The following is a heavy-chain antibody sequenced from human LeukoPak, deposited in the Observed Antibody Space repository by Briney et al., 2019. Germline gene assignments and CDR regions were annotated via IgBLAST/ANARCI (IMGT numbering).Heavy chain of an antibody. J-gene: IGHJ4*02. CDR1: GFTFSSYG. Sequence: GGSLRLSRAASGFTFSSYGMHWVRQAPGKGLEWVAVISYDGSNKYYADSVKGRFTISRDNSKNTLYLQMNSLRAEDTAVYYCAKDEYYYDSSGYYLFDYWGQGTLVTVSS. V-gene: IGHV3-30*18. CDR3: AKDEYYYDSSGYYLFDY. D-gene: IGHD3-22*01. CDR2: ISYDGSNK.